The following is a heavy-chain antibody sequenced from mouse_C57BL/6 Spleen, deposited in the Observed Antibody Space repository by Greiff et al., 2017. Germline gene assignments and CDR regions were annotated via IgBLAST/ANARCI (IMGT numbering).Heavy chain of an antibody. CDR1: GYTFTDYY. Sequence: EVQLQQSGPELVKPGASVKMSCKASGYTFTDYYMHWVKQSPGQGLEWIGDINPNNGDTSYNQKFKGKATLTVDKSFSTAYMQLRSLTSEDSAVYYCAIPWDESWFAYWGQGTLVTVAA. V-gene: IGHV1-26*01. CDR2: INPNNGDT. CDR3: AIPWDESWFAY. J-gene: IGHJ3*01. D-gene: IGHD4-1*01.